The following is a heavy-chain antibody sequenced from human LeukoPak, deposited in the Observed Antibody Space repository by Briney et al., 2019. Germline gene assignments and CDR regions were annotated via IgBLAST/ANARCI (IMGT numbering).Heavy chain of an antibody. V-gene: IGHV3-74*01. Sequence: TGGSLRLPCAASGFTFGSYWMHWVRQAPGKGLEWVSCVIRDGSFTNYADSVKGRFTISRDNAKNTLYLQMSSLRAEDTAVYFCVRDGDDFNFDYWGQGSLVTVSS. J-gene: IGHJ4*02. CDR1: GFTFGSYW. CDR3: VRDGDDFNFDY. CDR2: VIRDGSFT. D-gene: IGHD5-24*01.